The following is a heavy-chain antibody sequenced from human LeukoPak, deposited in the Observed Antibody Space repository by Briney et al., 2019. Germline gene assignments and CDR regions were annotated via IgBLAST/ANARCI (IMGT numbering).Heavy chain of an antibody. Sequence: ASVKVSCKASGYTFTGYYMHWVRQAPGQGLEWMGRINSNSGSTNYAQKFQGRVTMTRGTSISTAYMELSRLTSDDTAVYYCARDLGSSSWYYSYGMDVWGQGTTVTVSS. D-gene: IGHD6-13*01. CDR1: GYTFTGYY. V-gene: IGHV1-2*06. J-gene: IGHJ6*02. CDR2: INSNSGST. CDR3: ARDLGSSSWYYSYGMDV.